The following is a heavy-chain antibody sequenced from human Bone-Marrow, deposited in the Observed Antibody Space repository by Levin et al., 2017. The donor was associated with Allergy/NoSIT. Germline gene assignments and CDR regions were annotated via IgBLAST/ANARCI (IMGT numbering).Heavy chain of an antibody. V-gene: IGHV3-21*04. J-gene: IGHJ5*02. Sequence: GGSLRLSCAGSGFMFNTYTMNWVPQAPGKGLEWVSSISRGGDNIYYADSLKGRFTVSRDNANNSLYLQMNNVRVDDTAMYFCVRDRNSYGPSYNWFDPWGQGTLVTVSS. D-gene: IGHD3-16*01. CDR3: VRDRNSYGPSYNWFDP. CDR1: GFMFNTYT. CDR2: ISRGGDNI.